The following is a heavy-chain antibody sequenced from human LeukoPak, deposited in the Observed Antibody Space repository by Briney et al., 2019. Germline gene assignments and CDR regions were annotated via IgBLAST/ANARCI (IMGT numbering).Heavy chain of an antibody. V-gene: IGHV4-4*02. CDR2: IYHSGST. J-gene: IGHJ5*02. CDR1: GGSISSSNW. D-gene: IGHD3-10*01. CDR3: ARFMVTMVRGASNWFDP. Sequence: PSETLSLTCAVSGGSISSSNWWSWVRQPPGKGLEWIGEIYHSGSTNYNPSLKSRVTISVDKSKNQFSLKLSSVTAADTAVYYCARFMVTMVRGASNWFDPWGQGTLVTVSS.